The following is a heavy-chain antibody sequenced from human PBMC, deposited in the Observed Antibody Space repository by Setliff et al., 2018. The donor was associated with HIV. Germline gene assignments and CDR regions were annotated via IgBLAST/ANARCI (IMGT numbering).Heavy chain of an antibody. Sequence: SETLSLTCTVSGGSISNYYWSWIRQPPGKGLEWIGYIYTSGSTNYNPSLKSRVTISVDTSKNQFSLKLSSVTAADTAVYYCARGGVLRYFDWAYWGQGTLVTVSS. J-gene: IGHJ4*02. V-gene: IGHV4-4*08. CDR1: GGSISNYY. CDR2: IYTSGST. CDR3: ARGGVLRYFDWAY. D-gene: IGHD3-9*01.